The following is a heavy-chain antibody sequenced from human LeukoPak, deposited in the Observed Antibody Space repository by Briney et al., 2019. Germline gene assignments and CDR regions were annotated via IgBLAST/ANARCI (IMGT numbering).Heavy chain of an antibody. CDR1: GGSITSSNW. J-gene: IGHJ3*02. CDR3: ARGRRGTMVVVVINAFDI. CDR2: VCHSGST. D-gene: IGHD3-22*01. V-gene: IGHV4-4*02. Sequence: SGTLSLTCAVSGGSITSSNWWTWVRQPPGRGLEWIGKVCHSGSTKDNPSLKSRVSISVDKSKNQFSLKLSSVTAADTAVYYCARGRRGTMVVVVINAFDIWGQGTMVTVSS.